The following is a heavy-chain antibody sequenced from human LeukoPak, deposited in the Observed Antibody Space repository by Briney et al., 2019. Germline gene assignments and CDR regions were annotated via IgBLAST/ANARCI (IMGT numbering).Heavy chain of an antibody. CDR2: IRYDGRNK. Sequence: GGSLRLSCAASGFTFSTYGMHWVRQAPGKGLEWVAFIRYDGRNKYYADSVKGRFTISRDNSKNTLCLQMNSLRAEDTAVYYCAKRMIVVVHQHAFDIWGQGTMVTVSS. J-gene: IGHJ3*02. CDR3: AKRMIVVVHQHAFDI. CDR1: GFTFSTYG. D-gene: IGHD3-22*01. V-gene: IGHV3-30*02.